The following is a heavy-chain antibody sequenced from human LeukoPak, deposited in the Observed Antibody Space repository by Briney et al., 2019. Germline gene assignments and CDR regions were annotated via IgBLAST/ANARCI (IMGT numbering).Heavy chain of an antibody. CDR2: IYTSGST. Sequence: PSQTLSLTCTVSGGSISSGSYYWSWIRQPAGKGLEWIGRIYTSGSTNYNPSLKSRVTIHVDTSKNEFSLKLNSVTAADTAVYYCASQSVPNAFDIWGQETMVTVSS. CDR3: ASQSVPNAFDI. CDR1: GGSISSGSYY. V-gene: IGHV4-61*02. J-gene: IGHJ3*02. D-gene: IGHD1-1*01.